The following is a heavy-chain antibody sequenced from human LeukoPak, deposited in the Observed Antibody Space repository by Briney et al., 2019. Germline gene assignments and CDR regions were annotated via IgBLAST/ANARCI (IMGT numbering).Heavy chain of an antibody. CDR2: ISEDGTKK. CDR1: GFSFSFYG. V-gene: IGHV3-30*18. D-gene: IGHD6-13*01. Sequence: GGSLRLSCAASGFSFSFYGMHCVRQAPGKGLEWVAGISEDGTKKNYAESVKGRFTISRDNSNNTLYLQMNSLRAEDTAVYYCAKDRETTSSGTFGNWGQGTLVTVSS. CDR3: AKDRETTSSGTFGN. J-gene: IGHJ4*02.